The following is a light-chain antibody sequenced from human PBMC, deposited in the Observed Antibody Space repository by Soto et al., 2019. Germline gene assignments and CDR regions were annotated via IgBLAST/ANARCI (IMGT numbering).Light chain of an antibody. CDR2: GAS. V-gene: IGKV1-5*03. CDR1: ESISTW. CDR3: QQYSRLWS. J-gene: IGKJ1*01. Sequence: GDRVTITCRASESISTWLAWYQQKPGKAPKLLIYGASSLESGVPPRFSGDGSETDFTLTISSLQRDEFGTDDCQQYSRLWSFGQGTKVDIK.